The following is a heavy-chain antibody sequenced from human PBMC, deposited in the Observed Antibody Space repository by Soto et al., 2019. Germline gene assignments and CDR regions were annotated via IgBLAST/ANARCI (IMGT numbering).Heavy chain of an antibody. J-gene: IGHJ4*02. D-gene: IGHD4-17*01. V-gene: IGHV3-11*06. CDR3: ARSLTTVVTPDY. CDR2: ISSSSSYT. CDR1: AFTFSSYW. Sequence: PGGSLRLSCAASAFTFSSYWMSWIRQAPGKGLEWVSYISSSSSYTNYADSVKGRFTISRDNAKNSLYLQMNSLRAEDTAVYYCARSLTTVVTPDYWGQGTLVTVSS.